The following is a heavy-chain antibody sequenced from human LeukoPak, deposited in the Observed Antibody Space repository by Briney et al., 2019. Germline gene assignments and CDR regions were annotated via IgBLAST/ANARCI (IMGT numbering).Heavy chain of an antibody. CDR2: IWYDGSKQ. D-gene: IGHD3-3*01. V-gene: IGHV3-33*01. J-gene: IGHJ5*02. Sequence: PGGSLRLSCAPSGFNFVGYGMHWVRQAPGKGLEWVALIWYDGSKQYYAESVKGRFTISRDSSKNTLYLQMNSLRVEDTAVYYCARDPPAVTTNTYAWGQGTLVTVSS. CDR1: GFNFVGYG. CDR3: ARDPPAVTTNTYA.